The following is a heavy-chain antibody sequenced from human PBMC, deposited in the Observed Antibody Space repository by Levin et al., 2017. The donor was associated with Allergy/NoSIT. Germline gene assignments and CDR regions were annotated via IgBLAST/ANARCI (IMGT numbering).Heavy chain of an antibody. D-gene: IGHD2-15*01. V-gene: IGHV3-9*01. CDR2: IRWNSGSI. Sequence: GGSLRLSCAASGFTFDDYAMHWVRQAPGKGLEWVSGIRWNSGSIGYADSVKGRFTISRDNAKNSLYLQMNSLRAEDTALYYCAKVGCSGVSCNFDYWGQGTLLTVSS. CDR1: GFTFDDYA. CDR3: AKVGCSGVSCNFDY. J-gene: IGHJ4*02.